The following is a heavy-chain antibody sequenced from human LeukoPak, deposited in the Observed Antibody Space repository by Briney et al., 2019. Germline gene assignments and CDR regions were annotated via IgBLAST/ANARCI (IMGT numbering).Heavy chain of an antibody. J-gene: IGHJ6*02. V-gene: IGHV4-59*01. CDR2: IYYSGST. CDR1: GGSISSYY. CDR3: ARDMGIAAAGASDYYYYGMDV. Sequence: SETLSLTCTVPGGSISSYYWSWIRQPPGKGLEWIGYIYYSGSTNYNPSPKSRVTISVDTSKNQFSLKLSSVTAADTAVYYCARDMGIAAAGASDYYYYGMDVWGQGTTVTVSS. D-gene: IGHD6-13*01.